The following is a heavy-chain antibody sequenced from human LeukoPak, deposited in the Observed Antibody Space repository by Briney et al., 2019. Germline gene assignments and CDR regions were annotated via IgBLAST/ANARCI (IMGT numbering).Heavy chain of an antibody. CDR2: INPNSGDT. CDR3: ARYYALHYDFWSGGGFDY. V-gene: IGHV1-2*02. CDR1: RYTFTGYY. D-gene: IGHD3-3*01. Sequence: AAVKVSCKASRYTFTGYYIHWVRQAPGQGLEWMGWINPNSGDTKYAQKFQGRVTLTRDTSISTAYMELTSLISDDTAVYYCARYYALHYDFWSGGGFDYWGLGTLVTVSS. J-gene: IGHJ4*02.